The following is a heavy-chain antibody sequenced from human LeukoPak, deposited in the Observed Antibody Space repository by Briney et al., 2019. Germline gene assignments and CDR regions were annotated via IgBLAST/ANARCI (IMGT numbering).Heavy chain of an antibody. J-gene: IGHJ6*03. Sequence: GESLKISCRASGYTFPYYWIAWVRQVSGKGLEWMGIIYPADSDARYSPSFQGQVTVSADKSISTAYLQWSSLKASDTAMYYCARRAGTGGPMDAWGKGTTVTVSS. CDR3: ARRAGTGGPMDA. V-gene: IGHV5-51*01. CDR1: GYTFPYYW. CDR2: IYPADSDA. D-gene: IGHD2-8*02.